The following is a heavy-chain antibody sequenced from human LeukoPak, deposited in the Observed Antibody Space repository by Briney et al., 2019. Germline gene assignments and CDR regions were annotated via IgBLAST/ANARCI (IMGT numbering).Heavy chain of an antibody. CDR3: ARDISIVGATPYYFDY. D-gene: IGHD1-26*01. CDR2: INPSGSST. J-gene: IGHJ4*02. CDR1: GYSFTSHY. Sequence: ASVKVSCKASGYSFTSHYMHWVRQAPGQGLEWMGLINPSGSSTLYAQKFQGRVTMTRDTSISTAYMELSRLRSDDTAVYYCARDISIVGATPYYFDYWGQGTLVTVSS. V-gene: IGHV1-46*01.